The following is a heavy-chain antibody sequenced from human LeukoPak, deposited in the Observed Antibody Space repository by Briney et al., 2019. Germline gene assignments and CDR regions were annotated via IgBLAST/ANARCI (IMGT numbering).Heavy chain of an antibody. J-gene: IGHJ4*02. CDR1: GYSISSGYY. D-gene: IGHD6-19*01. CDR3: ARVAAVAVKYYFDY. Sequence: SETLSLTCAVSGYSISSGYYWGWIRQPPGKGLEWIGSIYHSGSTHYNPSLKSRDTISVDSSKNQFSLKLTSVTAAVTAVYYCARVAAVAVKYYFDYWGQGTLVIVSS. CDR2: IYHSGST. V-gene: IGHV4-38-2*01.